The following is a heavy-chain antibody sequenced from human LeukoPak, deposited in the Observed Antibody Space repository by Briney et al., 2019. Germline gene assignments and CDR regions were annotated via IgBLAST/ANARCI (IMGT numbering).Heavy chain of an antibody. D-gene: IGHD5-24*01. J-gene: IGHJ6*03. V-gene: IGHV3-21*01. CDR2: ISSSSSYI. Sequence: GGSLRLSCAASGFTFSSYSMNWVRQAPGKGLGWVSSISSSSSYIYYADSVKGRFTISRDNAKNSLYLQMNSLRAEDTAVYYCARATIRVNGDGNNYYSYLDVWGKGTTVTVSS. CDR3: ARATIRVNGDGNNYYSYLDV. CDR1: GFTFSSYS.